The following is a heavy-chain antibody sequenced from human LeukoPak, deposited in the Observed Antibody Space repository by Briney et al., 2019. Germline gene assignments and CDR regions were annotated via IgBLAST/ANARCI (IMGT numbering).Heavy chain of an antibody. Sequence: PGGSLRLSCAASGSTFRSYSMNWVRQAPGKGPEWVSSISSSSSYIYYADSVKGRFTISRDNAKNSLYLQMNSLRAEGTAVYYCARADWNDVRGDWGQGTLVTVSS. D-gene: IGHD1-1*01. V-gene: IGHV3-21*01. CDR3: ARADWNDVRGD. CDR1: GSTFRSYS. J-gene: IGHJ4*02. CDR2: ISSSSSYI.